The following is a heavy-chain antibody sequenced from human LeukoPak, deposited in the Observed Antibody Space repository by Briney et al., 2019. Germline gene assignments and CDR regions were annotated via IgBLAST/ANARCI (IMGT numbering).Heavy chain of an antibody. V-gene: IGHV4-34*01. CDR2: INHSGST. CDR3: ASFGGGDGYNLEFVNY. Sequence: SETLSLTCAVYGGSFSGYYWSWIRQPPGKGLEWIGEINHSGSTNYNPSLKSRVTISVDTSKNQFSLKLSSVTAADTAVYYCASFGGGDGYNLEFVNYWGQGTLVTVSS. CDR1: GGSFSGYY. J-gene: IGHJ4*02. D-gene: IGHD5-24*01.